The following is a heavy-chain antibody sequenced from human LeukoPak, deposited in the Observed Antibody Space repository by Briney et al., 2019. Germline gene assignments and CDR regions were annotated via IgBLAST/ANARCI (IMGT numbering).Heavy chain of an antibody. V-gene: IGHV1-18*01. CDR1: GYTFNNYG. D-gene: IGHD1-26*01. CDR3: ARSGSHYFYHYGLDV. Sequence: ASVKVSCEASGYTFNNYGISWVRQAPGQGLEWMGWISAYNGNTNYAQKFQDRVTMTTDTSTSTALMELRSLRSDDTAVFYCARSGSHYFYHYGLDVWGQGTTVIVSS. CDR2: ISAYNGNT. J-gene: IGHJ6*02.